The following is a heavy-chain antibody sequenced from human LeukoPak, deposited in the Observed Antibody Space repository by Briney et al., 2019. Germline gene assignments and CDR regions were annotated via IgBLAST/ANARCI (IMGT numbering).Heavy chain of an antibody. CDR2: IYHSGST. V-gene: IGHV4-30-2*01. CDR3: ARVSYYYDSSGYFQH. D-gene: IGHD3-22*01. J-gene: IGHJ1*01. CDR1: GGSISSGGYS. Sequence: SETLSLTCAVSGGSISSGGYSWSWIRQPPGKGLEWIGYIYHSGSTYYNPSLKSRVTISVDRSKNQFSLKLSSVTAADTAVYYCARVSYYYDSSGYFQHWGQGTLVTVSS.